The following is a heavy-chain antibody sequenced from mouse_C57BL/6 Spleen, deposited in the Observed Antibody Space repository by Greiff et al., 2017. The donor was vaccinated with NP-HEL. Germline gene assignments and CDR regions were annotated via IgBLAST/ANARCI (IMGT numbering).Heavy chain of an antibody. CDR3: ATQDSSGYDAMDY. J-gene: IGHJ4*01. CDR1: GFTFTDYY. Sequence: EVKLMESGGGLVQPGGSLSLSCAASGFTFTDYYMSWVRQPPGKALEWLGFIRNKANGYTTEYSASVKGRFTIARDNSQSILYLQMHALRAEDSATYDCATQDSSGYDAMDYWGQGTSVTVSS. CDR2: IRNKANGYTT. V-gene: IGHV7-3*01. D-gene: IGHD3-2*02.